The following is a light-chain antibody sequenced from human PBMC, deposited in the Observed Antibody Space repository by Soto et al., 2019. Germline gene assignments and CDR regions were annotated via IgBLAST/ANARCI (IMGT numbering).Light chain of an antibody. CDR1: SSDVGGYNY. J-gene: IGLJ1*01. CDR2: DVS. V-gene: IGLV2-14*01. Sequence: QSVLTQPPSGSGSPGQSVTISCTGTSSDVGGYNYVSRYQQHPGKAPKLMIYDVSKRPSGVSNRFSGSKSGNTASLTISGLQAEDEADYYCSSYTSSSPYVFGTGTKVTVL. CDR3: SSYTSSSPYV.